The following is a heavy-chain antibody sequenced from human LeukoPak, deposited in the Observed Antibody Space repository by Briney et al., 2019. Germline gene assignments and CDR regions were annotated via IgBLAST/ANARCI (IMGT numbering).Heavy chain of an antibody. CDR1: GFTFSNYV. V-gene: IGHV3-23*01. CDR2: IIGTSSYT. Sequence: SGGSLRLSCVASGFTFSNYVMYWVCQVPGKGLEGGLGIIGTSSYTYSADFVKGRFTISRDNSMNTLWLQMNSLRVEDTAVYYCAKGSNFYASGSHFDVWGQGTLVTVSS. CDR3: AKGSNFYASGSHFDV. J-gene: IGHJ4*02. D-gene: IGHD3-10*01.